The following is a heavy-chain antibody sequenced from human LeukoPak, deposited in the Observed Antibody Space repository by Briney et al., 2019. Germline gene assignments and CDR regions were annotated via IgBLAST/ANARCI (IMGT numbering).Heavy chain of an antibody. CDR3: ASDGIATDYYFDY. CDR1: GFTFSSYG. J-gene: IGHJ4*02. CDR2: IWYDGSNK. D-gene: IGHD6-13*01. Sequence: GGSLRLSCAASGFTFSSYGMHWVRQAPGKGLEWVAVIWYDGSNKYYADSVRGRFTISRDNSKNTLYLQMNSLRAEDTAVYYCASDGIATDYYFDYWGQGTLVTVSS. V-gene: IGHV3-33*01.